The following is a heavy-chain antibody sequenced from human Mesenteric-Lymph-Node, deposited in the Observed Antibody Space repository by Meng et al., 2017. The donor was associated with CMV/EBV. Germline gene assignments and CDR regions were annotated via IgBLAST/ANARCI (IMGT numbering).Heavy chain of an antibody. CDR2: VAGSGGST. CDR3: AKDPDYYGSGNYNNYFDQ. Sequence: GGSLRLSCAASGFTFSSYAMSWVRQAPGKGLDWVSTVAGSGGSTFYADSVKGRFTISRDNSKNTLYLQMNSLRAEDTAVYYCAKDPDYYGSGNYNNYFDQWGQGTLVIVSS. CDR1: GFTFSSYA. D-gene: IGHD3-10*01. J-gene: IGHJ4*02. V-gene: IGHV3-23*01.